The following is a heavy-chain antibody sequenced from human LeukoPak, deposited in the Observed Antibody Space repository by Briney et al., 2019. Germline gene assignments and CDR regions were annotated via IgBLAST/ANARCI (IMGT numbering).Heavy chain of an antibody. Sequence: GESLKISCKGSGYSFPTYWIAWVRQMPGKGLGWMGIIYPDESNIRYSPSFQGQVTISADKSISTAYLQWSSLKASDTAMYYCARPPSRGYSSSFEYWGQGTLVTVS. CDR1: GYSFPTYW. D-gene: IGHD2-2*03. CDR3: ARPPSRGYSSSFEY. V-gene: IGHV5-51*01. J-gene: IGHJ4*02. CDR2: IYPDESNI.